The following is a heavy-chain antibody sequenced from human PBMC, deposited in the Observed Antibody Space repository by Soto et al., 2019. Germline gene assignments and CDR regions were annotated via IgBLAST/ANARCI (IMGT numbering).Heavy chain of an antibody. CDR1: GGTFSSYA. J-gene: IGHJ4*02. Sequence: SVKVSCKASGGTFSSYAISWLRQAPGQGLEWMGGIIPIFGTANYAQKFQGRVTITADESTSTAYMELSSLRSEDTAVYYCARDLLSAGYSYGQFDYWGQGTLVTVSS. V-gene: IGHV1-69*13. D-gene: IGHD5-18*01. CDR2: IIPIFGTA. CDR3: ARDLLSAGYSYGQFDY.